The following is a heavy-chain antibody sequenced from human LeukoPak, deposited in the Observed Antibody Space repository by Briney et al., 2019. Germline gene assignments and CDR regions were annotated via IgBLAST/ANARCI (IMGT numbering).Heavy chain of an antibody. J-gene: IGHJ6*03. V-gene: IGHV4-34*01. CDR2: INHSGST. D-gene: IGHD6-13*01. Sequence: GSLRLSCAASGFTVSSNYMSWVRQAPGKGLEWIGEINHSGSTNYNPSLKSRVTISVDTSKNQFSLKLSSVTAADTAVYYCARHVRRSSWYAYYYYMDVWGKGTTVTISS. CDR3: ARHVRRSSWYAYYYYMDV. CDR1: GFTVSSNY.